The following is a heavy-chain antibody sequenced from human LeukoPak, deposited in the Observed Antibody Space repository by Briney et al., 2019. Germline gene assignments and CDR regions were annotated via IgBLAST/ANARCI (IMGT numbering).Heavy chain of an antibody. CDR1: GFTFSGSA. J-gene: IGHJ4*02. D-gene: IGHD2/OR15-2a*01. Sequence: TGGSLRLSCAASGFTFSGSAMHWVRQASGKGLEWVGRIRSKANSYATAYAASVKGRFTISRDDSKNTAYLQMNSLKTEDTAVYYCTRLVVKEAAAVGYWGQVTLVTVSS. CDR3: TRLVVKEAAAVGY. V-gene: IGHV3-73*01. CDR2: IRSKANSYAT.